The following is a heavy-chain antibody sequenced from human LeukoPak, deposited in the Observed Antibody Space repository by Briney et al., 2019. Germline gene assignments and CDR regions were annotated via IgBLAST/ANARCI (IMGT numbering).Heavy chain of an antibody. CDR3: ARDFTHTAVVIYYYGLDV. CDR2: ISLSGSTV. J-gene: IGHJ6*02. V-gene: IGHV3-11*01. D-gene: IGHD5-18*01. Sequence: PGGSLRLSCAASGFTFSDYYMSWVRQAPGKGLEWVSYISLSGSTVYYADPVKGRFTISRDNAKNSLYLQMNSLRAEDTAVYYCARDFTHTAVVIYYYGLDVWGQGTTVTVSS. CDR1: GFTFSDYY.